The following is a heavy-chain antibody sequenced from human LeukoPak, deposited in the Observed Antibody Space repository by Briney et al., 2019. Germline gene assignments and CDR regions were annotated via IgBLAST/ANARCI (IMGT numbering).Heavy chain of an antibody. CDR3: ARDYWWNYDY. CDR1: GFTFSDYA. Sequence: GGSLRLSCAASGFTFSDYAMHWVRQAPGKGLEWVAVISKDGSDKYYTGSVRGRFTISRDNSKNTIYLQMDSLRAEDTAIYYCARDYWWNYDYWGQGTLVTVSS. D-gene: IGHD1-7*01. CDR2: ISKDGSDK. V-gene: IGHV3-30-3*01. J-gene: IGHJ4*02.